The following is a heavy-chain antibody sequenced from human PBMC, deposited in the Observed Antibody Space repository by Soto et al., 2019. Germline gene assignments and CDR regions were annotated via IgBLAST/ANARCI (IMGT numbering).Heavy chain of an antibody. J-gene: IGHJ4*02. CDR3: AREPIIAARKFDY. D-gene: IGHD6-6*01. CDR2: IWYDGSNK. Sequence: GGSLRLSCAASGFTFSSYGMHWVRQAPGKGLEWVAVIWYDGSNKYYADSVKGRFTISRDNSKNTLYLQMNSLRAEDTAVYYCAREPIIAARKFDYWAQGTLVTVSS. CDR1: GFTFSSYG. V-gene: IGHV3-33*01.